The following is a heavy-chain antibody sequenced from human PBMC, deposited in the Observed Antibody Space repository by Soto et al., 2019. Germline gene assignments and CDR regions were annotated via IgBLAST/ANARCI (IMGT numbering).Heavy chain of an antibody. CDR2: IYNTGTT. J-gene: IGHJ4*02. CDR1: GASVSSSTYY. D-gene: IGHD5-12*01. V-gene: IGHV4-39*01. Sequence: SLTCTASGASVSSSTYYWGWVRQPPGRGLEWIGLIYNTGTTYYSPSLKSRVTISVDSPKNQFSLELHSVTAADTAVYYCAALVSTIDYWGQGTLVTVPQ. CDR3: AALVSTIDY.